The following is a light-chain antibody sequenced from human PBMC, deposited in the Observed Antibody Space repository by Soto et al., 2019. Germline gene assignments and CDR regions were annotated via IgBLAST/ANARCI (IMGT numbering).Light chain of an antibody. CDR2: DAS. Sequence: DIQMTQSPSTLSASVGDRVTITCRASQDINTFLAWYQQKPGKAPKLLIYDASGLESGVPSRFSGSGSGTDFTLTISCLQSEDFATYYCQQYYSFPFTFGPGTKVDIK. CDR3: QQYYSFPFT. V-gene: IGKV1-5*01. J-gene: IGKJ3*01. CDR1: QDINTF.